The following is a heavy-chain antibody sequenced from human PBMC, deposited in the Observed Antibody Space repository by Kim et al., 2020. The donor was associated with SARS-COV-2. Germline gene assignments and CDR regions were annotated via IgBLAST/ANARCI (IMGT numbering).Heavy chain of an antibody. V-gene: IGHV4-59*13. Sequence: SETLSLTCTVSGGSISSYYWSWIRQPPGKGLEWIGYIYYSGSTNYNPSLKSRVTISVDTSKNQFSLKLSSVTAADTAVYYCARVPIAAAGPRRYYFDYWGQGTLVTVSS. J-gene: IGHJ4*02. CDR3: ARVPIAAAGPRRYYFDY. CDR2: IYYSGST. D-gene: IGHD6-13*01. CDR1: GGSISSYY.